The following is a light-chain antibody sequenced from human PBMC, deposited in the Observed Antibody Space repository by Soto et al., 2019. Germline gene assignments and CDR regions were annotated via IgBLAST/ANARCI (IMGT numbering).Light chain of an antibody. V-gene: IGKV3-11*01. CDR2: DAS. CDR3: QQRSSWPPLT. Sequence: EIVWPQSPGPLCVYPGARSTLSFRASPSVSSYLAWYQQQPAQAPSLLIYDASTRATGIPARFSGSGSGTAFTLPIRRLEPEDFAVYYCQQRSSWPPLTFGGGTK. CDR1: PSVSSY. J-gene: IGKJ4*01.